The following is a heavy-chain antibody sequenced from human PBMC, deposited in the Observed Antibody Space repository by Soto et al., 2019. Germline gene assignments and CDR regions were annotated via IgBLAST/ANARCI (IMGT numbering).Heavy chain of an antibody. J-gene: IGHJ4*02. V-gene: IGHV1-69*13. CDR3: ARFETKYSSGYYY. CDR2: IIPIFGTA. CDR1: GGTFSSYA. Sequence: GASVKVSCKASGGTFSSYAISWVRQAPGQGLEWMGGIIPIFGTANYAQKFQGRVTITADESTSTAYMELSSLRSEDAAVYYCARFETKYSSGYYYWGQGTLVTVSS. D-gene: IGHD6-19*01.